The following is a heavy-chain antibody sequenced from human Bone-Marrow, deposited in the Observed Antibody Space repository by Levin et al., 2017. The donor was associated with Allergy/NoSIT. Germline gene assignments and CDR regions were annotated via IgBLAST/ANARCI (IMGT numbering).Heavy chain of an antibody. Sequence: GESLKISCATSGFTFSHYAMSWVRQAPGKGLQWVSGITDNGGSTYYADSVKGRFSISRDNSNNTLYLQMNSLSVEDTALYYCTKERGSYPRAIGHWGQGSLVTVSS. D-gene: IGHD2-21*01. V-gene: IGHV3-23*01. CDR2: ITDNGGST. CDR3: TKERGSYPRAIGH. CDR1: GFTFSHYA. J-gene: IGHJ1*01.